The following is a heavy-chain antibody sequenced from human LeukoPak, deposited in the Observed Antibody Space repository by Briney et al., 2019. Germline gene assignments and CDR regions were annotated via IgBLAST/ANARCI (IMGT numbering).Heavy chain of an antibody. D-gene: IGHD5-18*01. J-gene: IGHJ4*02. Sequence: QTGGSLRLSCAASGFTFSDYWMHWVRQAPGEGLVWVSRIKTDGTLTNYADSVKGRFTTSRDNAKNTLYLQMNSLRADDTAVYFCARYRANNYGHGDYWGQGTLVTVSS. V-gene: IGHV3-74*01. CDR1: GFTFSDYW. CDR3: ARYRANNYGHGDY. CDR2: IKTDGTLT.